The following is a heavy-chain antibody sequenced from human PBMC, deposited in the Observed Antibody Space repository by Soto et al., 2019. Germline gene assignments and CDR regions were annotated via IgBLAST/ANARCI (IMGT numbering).Heavy chain of an antibody. CDR1: GFTFDEYA. CDR3: ARDLSDSSGYVPS. Sequence: GGSLRLSCAASGFTFDEYAMHWVRQAPGKGLEWVSAISGSGGSTYYADSVKGRFTISRDNSKNTLYLQMNSLRAGDTAVYYCARDLSDSSGYVPSWGQGTLVTVSS. CDR2: ISGSGGST. D-gene: IGHD3-22*01. V-gene: IGHV3-23*01. J-gene: IGHJ5*02.